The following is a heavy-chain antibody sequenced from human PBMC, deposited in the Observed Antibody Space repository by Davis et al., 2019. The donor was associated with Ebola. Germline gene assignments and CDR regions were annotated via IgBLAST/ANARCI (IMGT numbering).Heavy chain of an antibody. Sequence: AASVKVSCKASGYTFTSYAMNWVRQAPGQGLEWMGWINTNTGNPTYAQGFTGRFVFSLDTSVSTAYLQISSLKAEDTAVYYCATNQLGNYYDSSGYYGVLFGLWGQGTLVTVSS. D-gene: IGHD3-22*01. CDR1: GYTFTSYA. J-gene: IGHJ4*02. CDR2: INTNTGNP. V-gene: IGHV7-4-1*02. CDR3: ATNQLGNYYDSSGYYGVLFGL.